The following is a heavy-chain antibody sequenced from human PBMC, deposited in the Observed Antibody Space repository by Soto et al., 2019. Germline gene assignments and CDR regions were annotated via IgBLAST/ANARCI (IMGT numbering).Heavy chain of an antibody. CDR2: ISSSSSYI. CDR3: ARDMDYGGSLDWYFDL. Sequence: EVPLVESGGGLVKPGGSLRLSSAASGFTFSSYSMNWVRQAPGKGLEWVSSISSSSSYIYYADSVKGRFTISRDNAKNSLYLQMNSLRAEDTAVYYCARDMDYGGSLDWYFDLWGRGTLVTVSS. CDR1: GFTFSSYS. V-gene: IGHV3-21*01. D-gene: IGHD4-17*01. J-gene: IGHJ2*01.